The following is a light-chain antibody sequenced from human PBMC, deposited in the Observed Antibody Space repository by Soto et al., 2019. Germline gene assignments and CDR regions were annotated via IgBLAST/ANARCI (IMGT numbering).Light chain of an antibody. CDR3: QQRSNWLST. V-gene: IGKV3-11*01. CDR2: DAS. Sequence: EIVLTQSPATLSLSPGERATLSCRASQSVSSYLAWYQQKPGQAPRLLIYDASNRATGIPARFSGSRSGTDVALTISSLEPEDFAGYYCQQRSNWLSTFGQGTKLEIK. J-gene: IGKJ2*01. CDR1: QSVSSY.